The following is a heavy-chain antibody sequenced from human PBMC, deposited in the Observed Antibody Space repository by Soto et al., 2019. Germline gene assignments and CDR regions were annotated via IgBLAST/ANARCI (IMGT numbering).Heavy chain of an antibody. CDR2: ISSDGKNT. V-gene: IGHV3-30*01. CDR1: GFTFSDYA. Sequence: QVQLVESGGGVVQPGRSLRLSCAASGFTFSDYAMHWVRQPPGKGLEWVAIISSDGKNTYYGDSVKGRFTISRDDSTRTLYMQINGLRPEDTAVYFCARVHCTTELCSGLYFYYALDVWGQGTTVTVSS. CDR3: ARVHCTTELCSGLYFYYALDV. J-gene: IGHJ6*02. D-gene: IGHD2-21*01.